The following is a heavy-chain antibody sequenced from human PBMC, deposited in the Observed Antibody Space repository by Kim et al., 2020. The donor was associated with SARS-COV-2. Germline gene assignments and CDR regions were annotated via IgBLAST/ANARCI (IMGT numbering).Heavy chain of an antibody. Sequence: ASVKVSCEVSGYTFTSYYIHWVRQAPGQGLEWMGIIDPGGGIRYYAQKFQGSVTMTTDTSTSTVYMDLKSLRSEDTAVYYCARGGLVGTTAKTLDYWGQG. CDR3: ARGGLVGTTAKTLDY. CDR1: GYTFTSYY. D-gene: IGHD1-26*01. CDR2: IDPGGGIR. J-gene: IGHJ4*02. V-gene: IGHV1-46*01.